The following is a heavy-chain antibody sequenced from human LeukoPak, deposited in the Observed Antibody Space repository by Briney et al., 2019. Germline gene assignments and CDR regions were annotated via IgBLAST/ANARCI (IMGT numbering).Heavy chain of an antibody. CDR3: ARSTGYYPTLPFDY. CDR1: DGSLSNYY. V-gene: IGHV4-59*12. Sequence: SETLSLTCNAFDGSLSNYYWSWIRQPPGKGLQWIGYVHYSGNTNNNPALKSRVTISVDTSKNQFSLILRSVTAADTAVYYCARSTGYYPTLPFDYWGQGILVTVSS. J-gene: IGHJ4*02. CDR2: VHYSGNT. D-gene: IGHD3-9*01.